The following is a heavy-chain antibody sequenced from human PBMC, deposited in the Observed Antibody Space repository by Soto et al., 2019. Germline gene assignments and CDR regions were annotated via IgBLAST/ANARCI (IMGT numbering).Heavy chain of an antibody. CDR1: GGSFSGYY. Sequence: QVQLQQWGAGLLKPSETLSLTCAVYGGSFSGYYWSWIRQPPGKGLEGIGEINHSGSTNYNPSLKSRVTISVDTSKNQFSLKLSSVTAADTAVYHCARVSVGYCSSTSCHKYFDYWGQGTLVTVSS. CDR2: INHSGST. D-gene: IGHD2-2*02. J-gene: IGHJ4*02. V-gene: IGHV4-34*01. CDR3: ARVSVGYCSSTSCHKYFDY.